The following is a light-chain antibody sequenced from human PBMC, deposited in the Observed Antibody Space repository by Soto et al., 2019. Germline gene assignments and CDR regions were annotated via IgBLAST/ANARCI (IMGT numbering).Light chain of an antibody. V-gene: IGLV1-40*01. J-gene: IGLJ2*01. CDR3: QSFDSRLSAPV. CDR1: SSNIGSPFD. CDR2: AHN. Sequence: QSVLTQPPSVSGAPGQRVTISCTGNSSNIGSPFDVHWYQHLPGTAPRLLIYAHNNRPSGVPDRFSGSKSGTSASLAITGLQGDDEADYYCQSFDSRLSAPVFGGGTKLTVL.